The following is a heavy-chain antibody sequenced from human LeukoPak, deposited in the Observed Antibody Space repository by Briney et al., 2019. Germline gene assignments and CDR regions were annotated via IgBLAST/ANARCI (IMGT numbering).Heavy chain of an antibody. Sequence: PSETLSLTCTASGGSISSYYWSWIRQPAGKGLEWIGRIYTSGSTNYNPSLKSRVTMSVDTSKNQFSLKLSSVTAADTAVYYCASQSIAVSYYYYGMDVWGQGTTVTVSS. D-gene: IGHD6-19*01. CDR1: GGSISSYY. V-gene: IGHV4-4*07. CDR2: IYTSGST. CDR3: ASQSIAVSYYYYGMDV. J-gene: IGHJ6*02.